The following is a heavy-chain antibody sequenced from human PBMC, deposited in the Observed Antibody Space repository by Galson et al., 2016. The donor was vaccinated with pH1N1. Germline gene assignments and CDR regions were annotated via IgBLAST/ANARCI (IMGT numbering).Heavy chain of an antibody. CDR1: GFTFTDYY. D-gene: IGHD3-10*01. J-gene: IGHJ5*02. Sequence: VKVSCKVSGFTFTDYYMHWVQQAPGRGLEWMGLIDPEDGETKYAEGFQGRVTITADTSTDTAYMELNSLRSEDTAVYYCAIAGIRVVGSVDLWGQGTLVTVSS. CDR2: IDPEDGET. CDR3: AIAGIRVVGSVDL. V-gene: IGHV1-69-2*01.